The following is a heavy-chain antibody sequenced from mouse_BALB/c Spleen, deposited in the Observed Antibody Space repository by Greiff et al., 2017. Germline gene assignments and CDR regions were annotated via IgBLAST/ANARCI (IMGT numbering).Heavy chain of an antibody. V-gene: IGHV1-37*01. CDR3: ERSGWLRRDYYAMDY. Sequence: EVKLMESGPELVKPGASVKISCKASGFSFTGYFMNWVKQSHGKSLEWIGRINPYNGDTCYNQKFKGKATLTVDKSSSTVHMELLSLTSEDSAVYYWERSGWLRRDYYAMDYWGQGTSVTVSS. CDR2: INPYNGDT. CDR1: GFSFTGYF. D-gene: IGHD2-2*01. J-gene: IGHJ4*01.